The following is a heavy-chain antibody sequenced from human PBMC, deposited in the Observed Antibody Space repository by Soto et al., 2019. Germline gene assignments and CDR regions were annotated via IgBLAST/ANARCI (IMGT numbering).Heavy chain of an antibody. V-gene: IGHV3-23*01. J-gene: IGHJ4*02. CDR2: ISGSGGST. Sequence: EVQLLDSGGGLVQPGGSLRLSCAASGFTFSRYAMSWVRQAPGEGLEWVSAISGSGGSTYYADSVKHRFTITRDNTKNTLHLQMNSLRAEDTAAYDCAKNSLWASMTKDYWGPGTLVSASS. CDR1: GFTFSRYA. CDR3: AKNSLWASMTKDY. D-gene: IGHD1-26*01.